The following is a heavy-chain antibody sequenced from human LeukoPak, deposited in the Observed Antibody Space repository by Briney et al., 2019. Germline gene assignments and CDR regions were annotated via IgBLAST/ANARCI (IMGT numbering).Heavy chain of an antibody. D-gene: IGHD3-22*01. Sequence: ASVKVSCTASGYTFTHYAMHWVRQAPGQRLEWLGWINVGNGKTKYSQKFQGRVTITRDTSASTAYMELNSLRSEDTAVYYCARDTIVSGYSTYYFDSWGQGTLVTVSS. J-gene: IGHJ4*02. CDR3: ARDTIVSGYSTYYFDS. CDR2: INVGNGKT. V-gene: IGHV1-3*01. CDR1: GYTFTHYA.